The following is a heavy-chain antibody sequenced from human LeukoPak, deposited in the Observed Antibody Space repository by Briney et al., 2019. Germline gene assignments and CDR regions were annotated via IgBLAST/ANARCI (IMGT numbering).Heavy chain of an antibody. J-gene: IGHJ4*02. Sequence: GGSLRLSCAATGFTFGDYAMPWVRHSPGRGLEWVSGISWNSGSIDYAASVRGRFTISRDNANNSLYLQMNSLRPEDSALYYCAKGTGRYWTFFDDWGQGTLVTVSS. CDR1: GFTFGDYA. CDR2: ISWNSGSI. V-gene: IGHV3-9*01. D-gene: IGHD1-26*01. CDR3: AKGTGRYWTFFDD.